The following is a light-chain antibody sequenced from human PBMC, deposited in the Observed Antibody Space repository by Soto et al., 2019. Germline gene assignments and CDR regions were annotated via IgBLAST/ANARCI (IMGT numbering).Light chain of an antibody. CDR2: GAS. V-gene: IGKV3-15*01. CDR3: QQRLTGPWT. Sequence: ERVMTQSPATLSVSPGERATLSCRASQSVGGDLAWYQQKPGQAPRLLIYGASSRAPGIPDRFSGSGSGTEFTLTISSLEPEDFASYYCQQRLTGPWTFGQGTRVEI. CDR1: QSVGGD. J-gene: IGKJ1*01.